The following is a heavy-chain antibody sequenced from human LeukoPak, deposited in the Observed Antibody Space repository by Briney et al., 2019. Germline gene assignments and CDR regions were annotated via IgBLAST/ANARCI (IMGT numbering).Heavy chain of an antibody. CDR1: GYTFTSYA. CDR2: INTNTGNP. D-gene: IGHD3-16*01. Sequence: ASVKVSCTASGYTFTSYAMNWVRQAPGQGREWMGWINTNTGNPTYAQGFTGRFVFSLDTSVSTAYLQISSLKAEDTAVYYCARTGVIWSSGIYYYYGMDVWGQGTTVTVSS. CDR3: ARTGVIWSSGIYYYYGMDV. J-gene: IGHJ6*02. V-gene: IGHV7-4-1*02.